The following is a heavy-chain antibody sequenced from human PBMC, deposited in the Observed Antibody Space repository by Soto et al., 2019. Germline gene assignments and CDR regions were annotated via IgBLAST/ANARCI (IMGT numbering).Heavy chain of an antibody. D-gene: IGHD1-1*01. V-gene: IGHV4-30-4*01. Sequence: SETLSLTCTVSGGSISSGDYYWSWLRQPPGKGLEWIGYIYYSGSTYYKPTLKSRVTISVDTSNTQFSLKLSSVTAADTAVYYSARALEYYGMDVWGQGTTVTVSS. CDR2: IYYSGST. CDR1: GGSISSGDYY. CDR3: ARALEYYGMDV. J-gene: IGHJ6*02.